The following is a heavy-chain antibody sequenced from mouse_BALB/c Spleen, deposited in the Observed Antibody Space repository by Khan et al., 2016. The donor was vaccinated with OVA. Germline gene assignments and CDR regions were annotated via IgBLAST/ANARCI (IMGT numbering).Heavy chain of an antibody. J-gene: IGHJ2*01. CDR1: GYTFTTYW. CDR2: INPTSGYT. V-gene: IGHV1-7*01. CDR3: TGDRMDY. Sequence: QVQLQQSGAELAKPGASVKMSCKASGYTFTTYWMHWVKQRPGQGLEWIGYINPTSGYTDYNEKFKDRAPLSADKSSRTAYMQLSSLTSEDSAVYYGTGDRMDYGGQGTPLTVSS.